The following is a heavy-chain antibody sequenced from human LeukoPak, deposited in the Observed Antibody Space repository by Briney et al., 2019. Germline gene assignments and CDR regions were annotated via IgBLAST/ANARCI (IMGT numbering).Heavy chain of an antibody. Sequence: GGSLRLSCAASGFTVSSNYMSWVRQAPGKGLEWVSVIYSGGSTYYADSVKGRFTISRDNSKNTLFLQMNSLRVEDTPIYYCAKYLLTAAVIDYWGQGTLVTVSS. D-gene: IGHD2/OR15-2a*01. CDR1: GFTVSSNY. CDR2: IYSGGST. V-gene: IGHV3-66*01. J-gene: IGHJ4*02. CDR3: AKYLLTAAVIDY.